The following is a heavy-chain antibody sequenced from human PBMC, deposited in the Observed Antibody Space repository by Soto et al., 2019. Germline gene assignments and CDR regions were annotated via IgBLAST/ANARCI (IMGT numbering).Heavy chain of an antibody. J-gene: IGHJ4*02. Sequence: SETLSLTCTVSGGSISSYYWSWIRQPPGKGLEWIGYIYYSGSTNYNPSLKSRVTISVDTSKNQFSLKLSSVTAADTAVYYCARNYCSGGSCYPYFDYWGQGTLVTVS. CDR1: GGSISSYY. CDR2: IYYSGST. V-gene: IGHV4-59*01. CDR3: ARNYCSGGSCYPYFDY. D-gene: IGHD2-15*01.